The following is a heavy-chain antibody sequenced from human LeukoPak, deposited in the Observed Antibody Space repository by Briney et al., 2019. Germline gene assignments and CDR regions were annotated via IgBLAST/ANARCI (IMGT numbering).Heavy chain of an antibody. CDR2: IRSKAYGGTT. CDR1: GFTFGDYA. J-gene: IGHJ4*02. D-gene: IGHD1-26*01. Sequence: PGGSLRLSCTASGFTFGDYAMSWVRQAPGKGLEWVGLIRSKAYGGTTEYAASVKGRFTISRDDSKSIAYLQLNILKTEDTAVYYCLRVLGYYPYYFDYWGQGTLVTVSS. CDR3: LRVLGYYPYYFDY. V-gene: IGHV3-49*04.